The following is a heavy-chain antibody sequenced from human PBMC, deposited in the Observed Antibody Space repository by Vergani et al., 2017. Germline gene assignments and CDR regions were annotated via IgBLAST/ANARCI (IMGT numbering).Heavy chain of an antibody. CDR2: IQYDGSDI. Sequence: QVQLVESGGGVVQPGGSLRLSCVASGFSVSNSGMHWVRQTPGKGLEWVAFIQYDGSDIFYADFVEGRFTISRDNSKNSLYLQMRSLRAEDTAVYYCARVGYSYGSFDYWGQGTLVTVSS. CDR1: GFSVSNSG. CDR3: ARVGYSYGSFDY. J-gene: IGHJ4*02. D-gene: IGHD5-18*01. V-gene: IGHV3-30*02.